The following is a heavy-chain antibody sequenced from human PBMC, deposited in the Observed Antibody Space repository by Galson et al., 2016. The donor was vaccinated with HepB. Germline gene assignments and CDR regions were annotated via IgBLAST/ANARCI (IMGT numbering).Heavy chain of an antibody. Sequence: SLRLSCATSGFTFGSYAMHWVRQAPDKGPEWVAVISYDGNNKNYADPVKGRFTISRDNSKNTLSLEMNSLRAEDTAVYYCARGGNTAAAIFRRDIPFDYSGQGTLVTVSS. CDR2: ISYDGNNK. CDR3: ARGGNTAAAIFRRDIPFDY. J-gene: IGHJ4*02. D-gene: IGHD2-2*01. CDR1: GFTFGSYA. V-gene: IGHV3-30*04.